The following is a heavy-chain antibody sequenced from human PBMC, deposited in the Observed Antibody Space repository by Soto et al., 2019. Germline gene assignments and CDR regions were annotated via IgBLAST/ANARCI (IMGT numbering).Heavy chain of an antibody. V-gene: IGHV4-39*02. J-gene: IGHJ4*02. CDR2: IYYSGST. D-gene: IGHD1-1*01. CDR1: GGSFDITSSS. CDR3: ATVPIVGTKPYYFDS. Sequence: QLQLQESGPGLVKPSETLSLTCTVSGGSFDITSSSWAWVRQPPGKGLEWIAYIYYSGSTYYNPSLKSRITISVDTSTNQLSLRLSSVTAADTAVYYCATVPIVGTKPYYFDSWGQGTLVTVSS.